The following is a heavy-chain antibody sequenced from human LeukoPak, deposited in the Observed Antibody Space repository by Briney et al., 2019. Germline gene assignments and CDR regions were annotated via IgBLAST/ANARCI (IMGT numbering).Heavy chain of an antibody. CDR1: GFTFSSYR. J-gene: IGHJ6*03. V-gene: IGHV3-74*01. Sequence: PGGSLRLSCAASGFTFSSYRMHWVRQAPGKGLVWVSRINSDGSSTSYADSVKGRFTISRDNSKNTLYLQMNSLRAEDTAVYYCAKNEWELLNYYYYMDVWGKGTTVTISS. CDR2: INSDGSST. D-gene: IGHD1-26*01. CDR3: AKNEWELLNYYYYMDV.